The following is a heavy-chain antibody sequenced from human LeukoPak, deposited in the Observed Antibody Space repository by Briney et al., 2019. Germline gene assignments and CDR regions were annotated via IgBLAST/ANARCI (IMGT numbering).Heavy chain of an antibody. CDR3: ARAGLVLPYYYMDV. Sequence: GASVKVSCKASGYTFTSYGLTWVRQAPGQGLEWMGWISAYNGHTKYPQKLQGRVTMTTDTSTSTAYMELRSLRSDDTAVYYCARAGLVLPYYYMDVWGKGTTVTVSS. CDR1: GYTFTSYG. J-gene: IGHJ6*03. V-gene: IGHV1-18*01. D-gene: IGHD6-6*01. CDR2: ISAYNGHT.